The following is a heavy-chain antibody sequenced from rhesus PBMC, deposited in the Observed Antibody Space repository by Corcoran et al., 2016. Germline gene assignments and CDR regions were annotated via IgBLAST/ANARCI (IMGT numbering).Heavy chain of an antibody. CDR1: GGSFSSYW. J-gene: IGHJ4*01. Sequence: QVQLQESGPGLVKPSETLSLTCAVSGGSFSSYWWSWIRQPPGKGLEWIGEINGNSGSTNYNPSLKSRVTISTDASKNQFSLKLSSVTAADTAVYYCARYYGRGYIDYWGQGVLVTVSS. D-gene: IGHD2-39*01. CDR2: INGNSGST. V-gene: IGHV4-80*01. CDR3: ARYYGRGYIDY.